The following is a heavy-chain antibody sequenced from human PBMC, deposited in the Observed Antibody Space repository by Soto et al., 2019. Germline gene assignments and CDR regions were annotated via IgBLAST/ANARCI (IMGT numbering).Heavy chain of an antibody. V-gene: IGHV3-23*01. Sequence: PGGSLRLSCAASGFTFSSYAMSWVRQAPGKGLEWVSAISGSGGSTYYADSVKGRFTISRDNSKNTLYLQMNSLRAEDTAVYCCAKAGDYGDYKRLDYYYYYYMDVWGNGTTVTVSS. CDR2: ISGSGGST. J-gene: IGHJ6*03. D-gene: IGHD4-17*01. CDR1: GFTFSSYA. CDR3: AKAGDYGDYKRLDYYYYYYMDV.